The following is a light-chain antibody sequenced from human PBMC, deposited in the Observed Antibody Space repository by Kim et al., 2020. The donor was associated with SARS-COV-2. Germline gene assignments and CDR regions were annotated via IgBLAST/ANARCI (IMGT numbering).Light chain of an antibody. V-gene: IGLV6-57*01. CDR3: QSYDSGNPVV. J-gene: IGLJ2*01. Sequence: KTVTISLIRSRGNIAGKYVQWYEQRPGSSPSVVIYENDQRPAGVPDRFSGSIDSSSNSASLTSSGLKTEDEADYYCQSYDSGNPVVFGGGTKLTVL. CDR2: END. CDR1: RGNIAGKY.